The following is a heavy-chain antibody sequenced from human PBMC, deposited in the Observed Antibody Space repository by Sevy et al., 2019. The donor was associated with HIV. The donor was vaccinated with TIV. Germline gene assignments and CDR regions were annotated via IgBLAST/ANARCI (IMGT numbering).Heavy chain of an antibody. D-gene: IGHD3-16*01. CDR2: INHSGSA. V-gene: IGHV4-34*01. J-gene: IGHJ4*02. Sequence: SETLSITCAVYGGSFSAYYWSWIRQAPGQGLEWIGDINHSGSANYNPSLKSRVTISVDTTKSQFSLKLSSVTAADTAVYYCARPGGDLWGRGTLVTVSS. CDR1: GGSFSAYY. CDR3: ARPGGDL.